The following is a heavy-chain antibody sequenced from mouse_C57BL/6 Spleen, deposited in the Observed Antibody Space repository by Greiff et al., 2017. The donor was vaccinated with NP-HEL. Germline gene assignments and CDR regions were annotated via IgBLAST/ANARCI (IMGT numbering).Heavy chain of an antibody. D-gene: IGHD2-4*01. CDR2: IYPGDGDT. V-gene: IGHV1-82*01. CDR3: ATKIYYDYDGGMDY. J-gene: IGHJ4*01. CDR1: GYAFSSSW. Sequence: VQLQQSGPELVKPGASVKISCKASGYAFSSSWMNWVKQRPGKGLEWIGRIYPGDGDTTYNGKFKGKSTLTADKSSSTAYMQLSSLTSEDSAVYYCATKIYYDYDGGMDYWGQGTSVTVSS.